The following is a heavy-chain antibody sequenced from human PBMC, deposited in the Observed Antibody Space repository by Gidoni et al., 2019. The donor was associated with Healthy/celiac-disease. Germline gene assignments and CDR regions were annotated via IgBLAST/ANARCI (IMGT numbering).Heavy chain of an antibody. CDR2: MSGSGGST. Sequence: EVQLLESGGGLVQPGGSLRLPCAASGFTFSSYAMTWVRQAPGKGLEWVSAMSGSGGSTYYADSVKGRFTISRDNSKNTLYLQMNSLRAEDTAVYYCAKTIVVVPAAIRRPLYGMDVWGQGTTVTVSS. CDR1: GFTFSSYA. J-gene: IGHJ6*02. CDR3: AKTIVVVPAAIRRPLYGMDV. D-gene: IGHD2-2*01. V-gene: IGHV3-23*01.